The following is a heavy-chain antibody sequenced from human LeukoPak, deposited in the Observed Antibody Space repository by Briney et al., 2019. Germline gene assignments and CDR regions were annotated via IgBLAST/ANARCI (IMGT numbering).Heavy chain of an antibody. J-gene: IGHJ6*03. CDR3: ARHLQPSIAARHYYYYYMDV. V-gene: IGHV4-4*09. CDR1: GGSISSYY. D-gene: IGHD6-6*01. CDR2: IYTSGST. Sequence: SETLSLTCTVSGGSISSYYWSWIRQPPGKGLEWIGYIYTSGSTNYNPSLKSRVTISVDTSKNQFSLKLSSVTAADTAVYYCARHLQPSIAARHYYYYYMDVWGKGTTVTVSS.